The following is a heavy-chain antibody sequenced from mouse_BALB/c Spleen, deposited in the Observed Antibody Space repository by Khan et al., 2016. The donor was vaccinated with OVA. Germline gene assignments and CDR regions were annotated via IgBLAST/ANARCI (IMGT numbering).Heavy chain of an antibody. V-gene: IGHV1-77*01. CDR2: IYPGSGSL. CDR1: GYSFTDYI. D-gene: IGHD1-1*01. J-gene: IGHJ3*01. CDR3: TGRDYGSSYPGFAY. Sequence: QVQLKESGPELVKPGASVKMSCKASGYSFTDYIISWVKQRTGQGLQWIGEIYPGSGSLYSNEKFKGKATLTADKSSNTAYMQLSSLTSEDSAVYCCTGRDYGSSYPGFAYWGQGTLVTVSA.